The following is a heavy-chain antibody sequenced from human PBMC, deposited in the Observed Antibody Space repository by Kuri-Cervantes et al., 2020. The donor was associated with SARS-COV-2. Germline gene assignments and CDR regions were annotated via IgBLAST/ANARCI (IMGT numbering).Heavy chain of an antibody. CDR2: IYYSGST. J-gene: IGHJ3*02. CDR1: GGSISSSSYY. V-gene: IGHV4-39*01. CDR3: ARLRGITMIVVVFDAFDI. D-gene: IGHD3-22*01. Sequence: SETLSLTCTVSGGSISSSSYYWGWIRQPPGKGLEWIGSIYYSGSTYYNPSLKSRVTISVDTSKNQFSLKLSSVTAADTAVYYCARLRGITMIVVVFDAFDIWGQGTAVTVSS.